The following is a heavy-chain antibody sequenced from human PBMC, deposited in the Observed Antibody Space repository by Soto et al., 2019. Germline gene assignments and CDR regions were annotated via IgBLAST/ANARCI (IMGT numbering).Heavy chain of an antibody. V-gene: IGHV3-23*01. Sequence: PGGSLRLSCAASGLSFSTYAMSWVRQAPGKGLERVSIISESGDNTYYADSVKGRFTISRDNSKNTLYLQMNSLRAEDTAVYFCSKGGFECSGGSCYFHYFDYWGQGTLVTVSS. CDR2: ISESGDNT. CDR3: SKGGFECSGGSCYFHYFDY. CDR1: GLSFSTYA. D-gene: IGHD2-15*01. J-gene: IGHJ4*02.